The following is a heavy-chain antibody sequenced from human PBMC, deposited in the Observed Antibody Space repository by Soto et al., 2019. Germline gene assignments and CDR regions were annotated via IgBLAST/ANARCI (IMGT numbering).Heavy chain of an antibody. CDR1: GFSFSDYF. Sequence: ASVKVSCKASGFSFSDYFMHWVRQAPGQGLEWLGRINPKSGGTSTAQKFQGWVTMTTDTSISTASMELTRLTSDDTAIYYCARGDSTDCSNGVCSFFYNHDMDVWGQGTTVTVSS. D-gene: IGHD2-8*01. CDR3: ARGDSTDCSNGVCSFFYNHDMDV. CDR2: INPKSGGT. V-gene: IGHV1-2*04. J-gene: IGHJ6*02.